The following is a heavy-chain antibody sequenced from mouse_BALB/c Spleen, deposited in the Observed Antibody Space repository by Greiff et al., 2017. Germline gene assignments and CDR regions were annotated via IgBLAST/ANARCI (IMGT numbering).Heavy chain of an antibody. Sequence: EVKLVESGGDLVKPGGSLKLSCAASGFTFSSYGMSWVRQTPDKRLEWVATISSGGSYTYYPDSVKGRFTISRDNAKNTLYLQMSSLKSEDTAMYYCAREVPYYFDYWGQGTTLTVSS. V-gene: IGHV5-6*02. CDR2: ISSGGSYT. CDR1: GFTFSSYG. J-gene: IGHJ2*01. CDR3: AREVPYYFDY.